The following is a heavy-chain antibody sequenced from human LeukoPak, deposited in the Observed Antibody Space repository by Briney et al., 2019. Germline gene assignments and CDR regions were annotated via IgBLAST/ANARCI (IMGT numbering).Heavy chain of an antibody. CDR2: ISGSGGST. CDR3: AKVGEYQLLLYAFDM. Sequence: GGSLRLSCAASGVTFSSYGMSWVRQAPGKGLEWVSAISGSGGSTYYADSVKGRFTISRDNSKNTLYLQMNSLRAEDTAVYYCAKVGEYQLLLYAFDMWGQGTMVTVSS. D-gene: IGHD2-2*01. CDR1: GVTFSSYG. V-gene: IGHV3-23*01. J-gene: IGHJ3*02.